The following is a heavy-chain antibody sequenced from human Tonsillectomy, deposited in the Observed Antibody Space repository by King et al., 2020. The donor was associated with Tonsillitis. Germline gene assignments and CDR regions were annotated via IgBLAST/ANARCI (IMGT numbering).Heavy chain of an antibody. V-gene: IGHV3-23*04. J-gene: IGHJ4*02. CDR2: ISGSGGST. CDR1: GFTFSSYA. CDR3: AKARGYSNGNYYFDC. Sequence: VQLVESGGGLVQPGESLRLSCAASGFTFSSYAMSWVRQAPGKGLERVSSISGSGGSTYYADSVKGWFTISRDYSKNTLYLQMNSLRGEDTAVYYCAKARGYSNGNYYFDCWGQGTLVTVSS. D-gene: IGHD5-18*01.